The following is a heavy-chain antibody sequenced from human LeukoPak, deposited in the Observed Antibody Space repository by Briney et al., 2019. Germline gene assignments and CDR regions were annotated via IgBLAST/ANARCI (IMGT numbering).Heavy chain of an antibody. CDR1: GFTFSFYW. Sequence: GGSLRLSCVASGFTFSFYWMGWVRQAPGEGLEWVANIKQDGSEKYYVDSARGRFTISRDNAKNSLYLQMNSLRAEDTAVYYCARDEHQYYSESSGRFDYWGQGTLVTVSS. D-gene: IGHD3-22*01. CDR2: IKQDGSEK. CDR3: ARDEHQYYSESSGRFDY. J-gene: IGHJ4*02. V-gene: IGHV3-7*04.